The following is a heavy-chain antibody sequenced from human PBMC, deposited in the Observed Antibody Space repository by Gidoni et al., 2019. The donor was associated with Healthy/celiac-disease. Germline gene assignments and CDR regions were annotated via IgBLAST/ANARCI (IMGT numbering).Heavy chain of an antibody. J-gene: IGHJ6*02. CDR1: GGSLSSYY. CDR2: IYTSGST. V-gene: IGHV4-4*07. CDR3: ARDGETSRYCSSTSCYGLRYYYYGMDV. D-gene: IGHD2-2*01. Sequence: QVQLQESGPGLVKPSETLSLTCTVSGGSLSSYYWSWIRQPAGKGLEWIGRIYTSGSTNYNPSLKSRVTMSVDTSKNQFSLKLSSVTAADTAVYYCARDGETSRYCSSTSCYGLRYYYYGMDVWGQGTTVTVSS.